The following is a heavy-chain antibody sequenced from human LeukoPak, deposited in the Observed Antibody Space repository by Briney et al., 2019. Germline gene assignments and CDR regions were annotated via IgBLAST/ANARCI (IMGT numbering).Heavy chain of an antibody. J-gene: IGHJ5*02. CDR2: IYYSGST. V-gene: IGHV4-39*07. CDR3: ARVRKYYYDSSGYLVFP. CDR1: GGSISSSSYY. Sequence: PSVTLSLTCTVSGGSISSSSYYWGWIRQPPGKGLEWIGSIYYSGSTYYNPSLKSRVTISVDTSKNQFSLKLSSVTAADTAVYYCARVRKYYYDSSGYLVFPWGQGTLVTVSS. D-gene: IGHD3-22*01.